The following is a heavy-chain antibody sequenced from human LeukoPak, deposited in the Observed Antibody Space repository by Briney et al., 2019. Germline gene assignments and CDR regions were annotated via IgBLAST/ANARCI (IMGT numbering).Heavy chain of an antibody. CDR3: AREARLASAAGLDV. CDR2: LYGSASI. V-gene: IGHV4-4*07. CDR1: GGSISGYY. J-gene: IGHJ6*02. D-gene: IGHD5-12*01. Sequence: KASQTLSLTCTVSGGSISGYYWSWIRQPAGKGLEWIGRLYGSASIKYNPSLRSRLSLSGDTSKNQFSLKLSSVTAADTAVYYCAREARLASAAGLDVWGQGTMVSVS.